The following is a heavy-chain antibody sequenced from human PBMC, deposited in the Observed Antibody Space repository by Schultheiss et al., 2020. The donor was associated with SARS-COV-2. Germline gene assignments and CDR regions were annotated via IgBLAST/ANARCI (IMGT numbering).Heavy chain of an antibody. CDR2: IYYSGST. Sequence: SETLSLTCTVSGGSISSYYWGWIRQPPGKGLEWIGSIYYSGSTYYNPSLKSRVTISVDTSKNQFSLKLSSVTAADTAVYYCASKYSSSWSPYYYGMDVWGQGTTVTVSS. CDR1: GGSISSYY. D-gene: IGHD6-13*01. J-gene: IGHJ6*02. CDR3: ASKYSSSWSPYYYGMDV. V-gene: IGHV4-39*01.